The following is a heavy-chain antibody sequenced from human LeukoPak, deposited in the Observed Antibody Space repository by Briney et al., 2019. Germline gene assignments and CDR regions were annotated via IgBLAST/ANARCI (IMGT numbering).Heavy chain of an antibody. V-gene: IGHV4-38-2*02. J-gene: IGHJ4*02. CDR3: GRTWGYYFDY. Sequence: SETLSLTCTVSGYSISSGYYWGWIRQPPGKGLEWIGSIYHSGSTYYNPSLKSRVTISVDTSKNQFSLKLSSVTAADTAVYYCGRTWGYYFDYWGQGTLVTVSS. D-gene: IGHD3-16*01. CDR2: IYHSGST. CDR1: GYSISSGYY.